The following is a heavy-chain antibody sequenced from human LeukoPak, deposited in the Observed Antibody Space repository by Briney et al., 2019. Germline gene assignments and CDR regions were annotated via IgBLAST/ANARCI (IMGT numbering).Heavy chain of an antibody. CDR1: GFTFCSYW. CDR2: INNDGSST. J-gene: IGHJ4*02. D-gene: IGHD2-21*02. Sequence: GGSLRLSCAASGFTFCSYWMHWVRQAPGKGLVWVSRINNDGSSTSYADSVKGGFTISRDNAKNTLYLQMNSLRAEDTAVYYCARGTIHFGGAHCYVNYWGQGTLVTVSS. V-gene: IGHV3-74*01. CDR3: ARGTIHFGGAHCYVNY.